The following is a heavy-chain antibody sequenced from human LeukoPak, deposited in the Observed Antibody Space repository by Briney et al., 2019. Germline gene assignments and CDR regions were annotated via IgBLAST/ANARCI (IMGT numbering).Heavy chain of an antibody. CDR1: GYTFTSYG. V-gene: IGHV1-18*01. CDR3: AGSYYDFWSGYYNPYYYYYMDV. J-gene: IGHJ6*03. Sequence: ASVKVSCKASGYTFTSYGISWVRQAPGQGLEWMGWISAYNGNTNYAQKLQGRVTMTTDTSTSTAYMELRSLRSDDTAVYYCAGSYYDFWSGYYNPYYYYYMDVWGKGTTVTVSS. CDR2: ISAYNGNT. D-gene: IGHD3-3*01.